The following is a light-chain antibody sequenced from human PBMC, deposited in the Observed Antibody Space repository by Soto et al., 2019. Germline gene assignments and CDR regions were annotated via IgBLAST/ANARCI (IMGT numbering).Light chain of an antibody. J-gene: IGKJ4*01. CDR1: QSVSST. CDR3: QQYNDWLT. V-gene: IGKV3-15*01. Sequence: EIVMTQSPDTLSVSPGERATLFCRASQSVSSTVAWYQQRPCRAPRLLIYGASTRATGIPARFSGSGCGTEFTLTISSLQSEDIAVYYCQQYNDWLTFGGGTKVEIK. CDR2: GAS.